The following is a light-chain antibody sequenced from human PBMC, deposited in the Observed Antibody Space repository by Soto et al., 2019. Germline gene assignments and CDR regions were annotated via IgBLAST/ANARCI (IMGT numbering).Light chain of an antibody. V-gene: IGKV3-20*01. CDR1: QSVTSNY. Sequence: EIVLTQSPGTLSLSPGERATLSCRASQSVTSNYLAWYQQRPGQAPRLLIYGASNRATGIPDRFSASGSGTDFTLTIGRLGPEDSAVYYCQQYGNSPTTFGQGTKVEMK. CDR2: GAS. CDR3: QQYGNSPTT. J-gene: IGKJ1*01.